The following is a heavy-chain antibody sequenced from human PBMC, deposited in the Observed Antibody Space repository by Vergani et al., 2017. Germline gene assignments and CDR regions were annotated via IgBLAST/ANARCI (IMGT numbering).Heavy chain of an antibody. V-gene: IGHV3-48*03. D-gene: IGHD5-12*01. CDR3: ARGPASYSGYVILVGY. CDR2: ISSSGSTI. J-gene: IGHJ4*02. Sequence: EVQLVESGGGLVQPGGSLRLSCAASGFTFSSYEMNWVRQAPGKGLEWVSYISSSGSTIYYADSVKGRFTISRDNAKNSLYLQMNSLRAEDTAVYYCARGPASYSGYVILVGYWGQGTLVTVSS. CDR1: GFTFSSYE.